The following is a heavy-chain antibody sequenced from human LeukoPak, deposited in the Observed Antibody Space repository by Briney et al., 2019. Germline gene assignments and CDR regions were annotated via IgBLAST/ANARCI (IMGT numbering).Heavy chain of an antibody. Sequence: GGSLRLSCAASGLTFSSYAMSWVRQAPGKGLEWVSAISGSGGSTYYADSVKGRFTISRDNSKNTLYLQMNSLRAEDTAVYYCAKVQGGSRGYYDFWSGNDAFDIWGQGTMVTVSS. CDR1: GLTFSSYA. V-gene: IGHV3-23*01. J-gene: IGHJ3*02. CDR3: AKVQGGSRGYYDFWSGNDAFDI. CDR2: ISGSGGST. D-gene: IGHD3-3*01.